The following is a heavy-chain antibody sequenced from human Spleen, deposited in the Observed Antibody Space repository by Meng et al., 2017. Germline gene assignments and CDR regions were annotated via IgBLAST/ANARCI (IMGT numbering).Heavy chain of an antibody. D-gene: IGHD7-27*01. CDR3: ARGLGGLLDY. CDR1: GASITTSSSNW. CDR2: IYHSGST. V-gene: IGHV4-4*02. Sequence: QVQLQESGPGLVKPSVTLSLTCAVSGASITTSSSNWWSWVRQPPDKGLEWIGEIYHSGSTNYNPSLKSRVTISVDKSKNQFSLKLSSVTAADTAVYYCARGLGGLLDYWGQGTLVTVSS. J-gene: IGHJ4*02.